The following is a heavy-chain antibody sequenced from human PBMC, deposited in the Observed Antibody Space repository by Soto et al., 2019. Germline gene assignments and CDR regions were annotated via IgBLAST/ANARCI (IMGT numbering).Heavy chain of an antibody. CDR2: IDPSGGVT. D-gene: IGHD3-16*01. V-gene: IGHV1-46*01. Sequence: QVQLIQFGAEVKKPGASVKVSCSASGYTFTKFHIHYVRQAPVQGLSWMGIIDPSGGVTRDAQRFQGRINRTSDTSTSSVYMESRVLTAEDTAVYYSARDLIGHHNYETIGKFFDHWGAGTLGSVSS. J-gene: IGHJ4*01. CDR3: ARDLIGHHNYETIGKFFDH. CDR1: GYTFTKFH.